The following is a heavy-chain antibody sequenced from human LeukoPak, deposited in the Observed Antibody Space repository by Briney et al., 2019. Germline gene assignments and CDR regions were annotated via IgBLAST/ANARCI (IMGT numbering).Heavy chain of an antibody. D-gene: IGHD3-10*01. V-gene: IGHV4-39*01. J-gene: IGHJ5*02. Sequence: SETLSLTCTVSGGSISSSTYYWGWIRQPPGKGLEWIGSIYYSGSTYYNLSLKSRVTISVDTSKNQFSLKLSSVTAADTAVYYCVRWKMVRGVLNWFDPWGQGTLVTVSS. CDR3: VRWKMVRGVLNWFDP. CDR1: GGSISSSTYY. CDR2: IYYSGST.